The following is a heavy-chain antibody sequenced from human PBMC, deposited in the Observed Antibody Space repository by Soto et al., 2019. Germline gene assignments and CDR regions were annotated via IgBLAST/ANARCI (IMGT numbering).Heavy chain of an antibody. J-gene: IGHJ4*02. D-gene: IGHD5-12*01. Sequence: SVILSLTCTVSGDSISRGYNWGWVRQPPGKGLEWIASIFHSGTTFYNPSLRSRVTISVDTSRNEFSLNLSSVTAADTAVYFCTRGGARWLTYSWGQGTLVTVSA. CDR2: IFHSGTT. CDR3: TRGGARWLTYS. CDR1: GDSISRGYN. V-gene: IGHV4-38-2*02.